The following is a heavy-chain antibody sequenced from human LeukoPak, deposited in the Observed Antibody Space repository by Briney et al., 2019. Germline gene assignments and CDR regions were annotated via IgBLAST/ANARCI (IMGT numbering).Heavy chain of an antibody. Sequence: SETLSLTCTVSGGSISSYYWSWVRQPPGNGLEWIGYIYTSGSTNYNPSLKSRVTISVDTSKNQFSLKLSSVTAADTAVYYCARISYCSSTSCYRYGFDPWGQGTLVTVSS. CDR1: GGSISSYY. J-gene: IGHJ5*02. CDR3: ARISYCSSTSCYRYGFDP. V-gene: IGHV4-4*09. CDR2: IYTSGST. D-gene: IGHD2-2*01.